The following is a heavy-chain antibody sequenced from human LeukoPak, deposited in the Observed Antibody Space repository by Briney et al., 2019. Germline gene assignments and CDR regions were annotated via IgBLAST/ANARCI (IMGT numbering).Heavy chain of an antibody. J-gene: IGHJ5*02. CDR1: GGTFNSYA. CDR2: IIPIFGTA. Sequence: ASVKVSCKASGGTFNSYAISWVRQAPGQGLEWMGGIIPIFGTANYAQKFQGRVTITADKSTSTAYMELSSLRFEDTAVYYCARELRGDWFDPWGQGTLVTVSS. V-gene: IGHV1-69*06. CDR3: ARELRGDWFDP. D-gene: IGHD3-10*01.